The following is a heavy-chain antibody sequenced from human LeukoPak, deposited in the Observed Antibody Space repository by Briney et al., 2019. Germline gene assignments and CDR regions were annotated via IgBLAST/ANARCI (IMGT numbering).Heavy chain of an antibody. D-gene: IGHD2-21*02. CDR2: IYSAGNT. Sequence: PGGSLRLSCAASGFTVSSSYMSWVRQAPGKGLEWVSIIYSAGNTYYADSVKGRLTISRDNSKNTVFLQMNSLRAEDSALYYCATAVTGEQYDHWGQGTLVTVSS. V-gene: IGHV3-53*01. CDR1: GFTVSSSY. CDR3: ATAVTGEQYDH. J-gene: IGHJ4*02.